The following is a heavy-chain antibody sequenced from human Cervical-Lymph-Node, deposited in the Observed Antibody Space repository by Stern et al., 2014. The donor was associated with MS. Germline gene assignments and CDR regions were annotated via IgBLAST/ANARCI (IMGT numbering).Heavy chain of an antibody. D-gene: IGHD2-15*01. V-gene: IGHV1-69*01. CDR1: GGTFSSYA. J-gene: IGHJ1*01. CDR2: IIPIFGTA. CDR3: ARDHCSGGSCYEYFQH. Sequence: EQLLHSGAEVKKPGSSVKVSCKASGGTFSSYAISWVRQAPGQGLEWMGGIIPIFGTANYAQKFQGRVTITADESTSTAYMELSSLRSEDTAVYYCARDHCSGGSCYEYFQHWGQGTLVTVSS.